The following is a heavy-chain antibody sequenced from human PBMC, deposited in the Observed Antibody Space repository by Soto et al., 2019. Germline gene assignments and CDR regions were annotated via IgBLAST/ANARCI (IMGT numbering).Heavy chain of an antibody. D-gene: IGHD4-17*01. Sequence: QLQLQESGPGLVKPSETLSLTCTVSGGSISSSTYYWGWIRQPPGKGLEWIGSISYSGSTYYNPSLKSRVTISVDTSKNQFSLMLNSVTAADTAVYYCANLNGDYVSDWGQGTLVTVSS. J-gene: IGHJ4*02. CDR2: ISYSGST. CDR1: GGSISSSTYY. V-gene: IGHV4-39*01. CDR3: ANLNGDYVSD.